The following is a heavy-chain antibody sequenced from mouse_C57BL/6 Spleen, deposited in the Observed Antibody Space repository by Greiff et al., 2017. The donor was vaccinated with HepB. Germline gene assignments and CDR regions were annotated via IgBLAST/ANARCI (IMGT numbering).Heavy chain of an antibody. V-gene: IGHV1-54*01. J-gene: IGHJ2*01. D-gene: IGHD4-1*01. CDR3: ARGRLSLGPDY. Sequence: VKLQESGAELVRPGTSVKVSCKASGYAFTNYLIEWVKQRPGQGLEWIGVINPGSGGTNYNEKFKGKATLTADKSSSTAYMQLSSLTSEDSAVYFCARGRLSLGPDYWGQGTTLTVSS. CDR2: INPGSGGT. CDR1: GYAFTNYL.